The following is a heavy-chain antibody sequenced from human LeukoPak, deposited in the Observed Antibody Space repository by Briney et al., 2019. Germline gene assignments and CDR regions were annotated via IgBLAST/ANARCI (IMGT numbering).Heavy chain of an antibody. CDR2: IYYSGST. D-gene: IGHD6-25*01. CDR3: ARSRPGSPYYYGMDV. Sequence: SQTLSLTCTVSGGSISSGGYYWSWIRQHPGQGLVWIGYIYYSGSTYYNPSLKSRVTISVDTSKNQFSLKLSSVTAADTAVYYCARSRPGSPYYYGMDVWGQGTTVTVSS. J-gene: IGHJ6*02. CDR1: GGSISSGGYY. V-gene: IGHV4-31*03.